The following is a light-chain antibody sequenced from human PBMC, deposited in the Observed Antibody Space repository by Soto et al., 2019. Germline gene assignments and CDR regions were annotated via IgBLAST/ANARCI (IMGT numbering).Light chain of an antibody. CDR1: SSNIGSNT. V-gene: IGLV1-44*01. CDR2: SNN. Sequence: QSELTQPPSASGTPGQRVTISCSGSSSNIGSNTVNWYQQLPGTAPKLLIYSNNERPSGVPDRFSGSKSGTSASLAISGLQSEDEADFYCAAWDDSLNAYVIGTGTKVTVL. J-gene: IGLJ1*01. CDR3: AAWDDSLNAYV.